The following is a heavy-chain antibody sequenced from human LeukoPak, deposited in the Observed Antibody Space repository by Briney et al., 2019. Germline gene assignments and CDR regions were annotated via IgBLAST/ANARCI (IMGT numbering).Heavy chain of an antibody. Sequence: GGSLRLSCAASGFSISSYWMHWVRQVPGKGLVWVSRIDSDGSSTTYADSVKGRFTISRDNAKNSLHLQMNSLRVEDTAVYYCAKNGGPHGMDVWGQGTTVTVSS. CDR2: IDSDGSST. V-gene: IGHV3-74*01. CDR1: GFSISSYW. J-gene: IGHJ6*02. CDR3: AKNGGPHGMDV. D-gene: IGHD3-16*01.